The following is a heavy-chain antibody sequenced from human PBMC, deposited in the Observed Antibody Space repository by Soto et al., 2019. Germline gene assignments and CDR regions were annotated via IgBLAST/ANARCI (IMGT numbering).Heavy chain of an antibody. Sequence: PSETLSLTCAVEGGSFSGYDWSWIRQTPGKGLEWIGEINHSGSTNYNPSLKSRVTISVDTSKNQFSLKLSSVTAADTAVYYCARLESWYHYYGMDVWGQGTTVTVSS. CDR3: ARLESWYHYYGMDV. CDR2: INHSGST. V-gene: IGHV4-34*01. CDR1: GGSFSGYD. D-gene: IGHD6-13*01. J-gene: IGHJ6*02.